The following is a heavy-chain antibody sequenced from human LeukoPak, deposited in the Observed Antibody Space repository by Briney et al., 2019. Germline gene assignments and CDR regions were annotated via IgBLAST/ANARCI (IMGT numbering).Heavy chain of an antibody. V-gene: IGHV3-21*01. CDR3: ARTAGSSDY. J-gene: IGHJ4*02. Sequence: GGSLRLSCGASGFTISRYWMSWVRQAPGKGLEWVSTISSTSSYIYYADSVKGRFTISRDNAKNSLYLQMNSLRAEDTAVYYCARTAGSSDYWGQGTLVTVSS. CDR2: ISSTSSYI. D-gene: IGHD6-13*01. CDR1: GFTISRYW.